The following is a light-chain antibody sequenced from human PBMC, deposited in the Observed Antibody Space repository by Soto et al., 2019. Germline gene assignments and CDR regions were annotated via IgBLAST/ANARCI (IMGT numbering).Light chain of an antibody. CDR1: QSISSW. Sequence: DIQMTQSPSTLSASVGDRVTITCRASQSISSWLAWYQQKPGKAPKLLIYKAASLESGVQSRFSGSGSGTECTLTISSLQSDDFATYYCQQYNSYWTFGQGTKVAIK. J-gene: IGKJ1*01. CDR2: KAA. CDR3: QQYNSYWT. V-gene: IGKV1-5*03.